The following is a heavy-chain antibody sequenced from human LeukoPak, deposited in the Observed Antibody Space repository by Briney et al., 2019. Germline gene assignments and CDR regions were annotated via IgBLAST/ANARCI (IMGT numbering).Heavy chain of an antibody. J-gene: IGHJ3*02. CDR1: GGSFSGCY. Sequence: SETLSLTCAVYGGSFSGCYWSWIRQPPGKGLEWIGEINHSGSTNYNPSLKSRVPISVDTSKNQFSLKLSSVTAADTAVYYCARASRIAARPGRWAFDIWGQGTMVTVSS. CDR3: ARASRIAARPGRWAFDI. CDR2: INHSGST. V-gene: IGHV4-34*01. D-gene: IGHD6-6*01.